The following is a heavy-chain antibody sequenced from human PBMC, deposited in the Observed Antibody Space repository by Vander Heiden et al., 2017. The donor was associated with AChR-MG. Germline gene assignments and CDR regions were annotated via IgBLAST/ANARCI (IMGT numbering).Heavy chain of an antibody. V-gene: IGHV1-3*01. J-gene: IGHJ3*02. CDR2: INAGNGNT. CDR3: ARDLGGNSESDAFDI. CDR1: GYTFTSYA. D-gene: IGHD2-21*02. Sequence: QVQLVQSGAEVKKPGASVKVSCKASGYTFTSYAMHWVGQAPGQRLEWMGWINAGNGNTKFSQKFQGRVTITKDTSASKAYMELSSLRSEDTAVYYCARDLGGNSESDAFDIWGQGTMVTVSS.